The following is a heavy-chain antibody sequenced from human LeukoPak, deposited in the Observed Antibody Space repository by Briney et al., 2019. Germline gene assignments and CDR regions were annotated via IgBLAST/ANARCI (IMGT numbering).Heavy chain of an antibody. Sequence: ASVKVSCKASGYTFTGYYMHWVRQAPGQGLEWMGRINPNSGGTNYAQKFQGRGTMTRDTSISTAYMELSRLRSDDTAVYYCARDIGRRYYDSSGLVDYWGQGTLVTVSS. CDR3: ARDIGRRYYDSSGLVDY. D-gene: IGHD3-22*01. CDR2: INPNSGGT. CDR1: GYTFTGYY. J-gene: IGHJ4*02. V-gene: IGHV1-2*06.